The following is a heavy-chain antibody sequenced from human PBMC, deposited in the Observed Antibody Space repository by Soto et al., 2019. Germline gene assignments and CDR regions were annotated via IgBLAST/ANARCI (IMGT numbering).Heavy chain of an antibody. V-gene: IGHV3-74*01. CDR1: GFTFSTYW. Sequence: EVQLVESGGGLVQPGGSLRLSCAASGFTFSTYWMHWIRQVPGKGLEWVSRINSDASHTYYADSVKGRFTISRDNAKKNLHLEMHHLRAEDTGVYYCVRDGRCIPTCCYWNWFDPWGQGTLVTVSS. CDR2: INSDASHT. CDR3: VRDGRCIPTCCYWNWFDP. J-gene: IGHJ5*02. D-gene: IGHD2-15*01.